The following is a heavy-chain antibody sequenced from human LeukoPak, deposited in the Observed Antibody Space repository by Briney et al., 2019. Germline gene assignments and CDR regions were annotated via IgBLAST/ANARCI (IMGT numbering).Heavy chain of an antibody. CDR1: GGSISSYY. J-gene: IGHJ4*02. CDR3: ACSGSANYVVVLDY. D-gene: IGHD3-22*01. V-gene: IGHV4-59*12. Sequence: SETLSLTCTVSGGSISSYYWSWIRQPPGKGLEWIGYIYYSGSTNYNPSLKSRVTISVDTSKNQFSLKLSSVTAADTAVYYCACSGSANYVVVLDYWGQGTLVTVSS. CDR2: IYYSGST.